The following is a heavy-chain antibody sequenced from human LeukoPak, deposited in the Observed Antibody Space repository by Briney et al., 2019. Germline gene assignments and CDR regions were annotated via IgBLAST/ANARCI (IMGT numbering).Heavy chain of an antibody. CDR2: IYYSGST. D-gene: IGHD6-19*01. V-gene: IGHV4-39*07. CDR3: TISIAVAGPTFDY. J-gene: IGHJ4*02. Sequence: PSETLRLTCTVSGGSMSSSSYYWGWIRQPPGKGLEWIGSIYYSGSTYYNPSLKSRVTISVDTSKNQFSLKLSSVTAADTAVYYCTISIAVAGPTFDYWGQGTLVTVSS. CDR1: GGSMSSSSYY.